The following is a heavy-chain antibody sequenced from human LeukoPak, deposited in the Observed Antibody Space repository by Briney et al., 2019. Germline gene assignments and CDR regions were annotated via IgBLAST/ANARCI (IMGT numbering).Heavy chain of an antibody. CDR1: GFTFSRYD. V-gene: IGHV3-13*01. D-gene: IGHD1-1*01. J-gene: IGHJ4*02. CDR2: IGQDGDT. CDR3: ARVAKERVGGVYYFDY. Sequence: LPGGSLRLSCAAPGFTFSRYDMPWVRQVSGNGLEWVSAIGQDGDTYYPGSVKGRFTISRENARNSLYLQMNSLRAGDTAVYYCARVAKERVGGVYYFDYWGQGTLVTVSS.